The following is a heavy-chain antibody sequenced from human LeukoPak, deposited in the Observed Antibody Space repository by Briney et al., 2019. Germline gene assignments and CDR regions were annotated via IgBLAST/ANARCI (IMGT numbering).Heavy chain of an antibody. V-gene: IGHV4-59*12. CDR3: ARDSIWLNWYFDL. Sequence: AYISYTGSTNYNPSLPSRVTISVDTSKHQFSLKLSSVTAADTAVYYCARDSIWLNWYFDLWGLGTLVPVSP. J-gene: IGHJ2*01. D-gene: IGHD5-18*01. CDR2: ISYTGST.